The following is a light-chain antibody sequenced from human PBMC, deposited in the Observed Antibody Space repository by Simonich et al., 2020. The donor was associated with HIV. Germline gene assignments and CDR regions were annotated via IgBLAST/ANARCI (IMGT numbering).Light chain of an antibody. J-gene: IGKJ2*01. V-gene: IGKV1-39*01. CDR2: KAS. CDR3: QQRSNYT. CDR1: QSINTY. Sequence: DIQMTQSPSSLSASLGDRVTITCLEIQSINTYLNWYQHKPGKAPKLLIDKASSLESVVPSRFSGSGSGTEFTLTISSLQPEDFAVYYCQQRSNYTFGQGTKLEIK.